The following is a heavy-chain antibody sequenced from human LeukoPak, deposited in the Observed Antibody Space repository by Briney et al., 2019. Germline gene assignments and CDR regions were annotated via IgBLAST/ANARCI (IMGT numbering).Heavy chain of an antibody. CDR3: LTEWFGELFGWT. D-gene: IGHD3-10*01. V-gene: IGHV4-38-2*02. Sequence: SETLSLTCTVSGYSVSSGYYWGWIRQPPGKGLEWIGSIYHSGSTYYNPSLKSRVTISVDTSKNQFSLKLSSVTAADTAVYYCLTEWFGELFGWTWGQGTLVTVSS. CDR2: IYHSGST. J-gene: IGHJ4*02. CDR1: GYSVSSGYY.